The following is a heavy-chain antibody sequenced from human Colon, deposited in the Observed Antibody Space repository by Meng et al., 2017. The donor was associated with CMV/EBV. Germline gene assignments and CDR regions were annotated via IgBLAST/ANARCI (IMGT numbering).Heavy chain of an antibody. CDR1: GFTFRSYW. CDR3: ARESSGDYGDYGYFDN. J-gene: IGHJ4*02. Sequence: GESLKISCTASGFTFRSYWMHWVRQVPGKGLEWVSYITTSGSIKKYADSMKGRSTISRDNAKNSLYLQIDSLRAEDTAVYYCARESSGDYGDYGYFDNWGQGVLVTVSS. V-gene: IGHV3-48*04. D-gene: IGHD4-17*01. CDR2: ITTSGSIK.